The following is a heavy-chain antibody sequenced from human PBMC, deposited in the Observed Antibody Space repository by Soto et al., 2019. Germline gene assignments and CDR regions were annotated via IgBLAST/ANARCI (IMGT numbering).Heavy chain of an antibody. V-gene: IGHV1-69*13. CDR1: GVTFSSYA. CDR2: IIPIFGTA. D-gene: IGHD2-2*01. Sequence: RASVKVSCKASGVTFSSYAISWVRQAPGQGLEWMGGIIPIFGTANYAQKFQGRVTITADESTSTAYMELSSLRSEDTAVYYCAREEVRYCSSTSCSGYYYYYGMDVWGQGTTVTVSS. J-gene: IGHJ6*02. CDR3: AREEVRYCSSTSCSGYYYYYGMDV.